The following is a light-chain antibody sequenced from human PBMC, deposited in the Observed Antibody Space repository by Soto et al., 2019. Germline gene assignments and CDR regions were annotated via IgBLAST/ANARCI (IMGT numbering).Light chain of an antibody. CDR1: QSVTNNY. V-gene: IGKV3-20*01. J-gene: IGKJ2*01. Sequence: EIMLTQSPGTLSLSPGERATLSCRASQSVTNNYLAWYQQKPGQAPRLLIYGASSRAAGIPDRFSGSGSGTDFTLTIIRLEPEDFAVYYCQQYGSSPYTFGQGTKLEIK. CDR2: GAS. CDR3: QQYGSSPYT.